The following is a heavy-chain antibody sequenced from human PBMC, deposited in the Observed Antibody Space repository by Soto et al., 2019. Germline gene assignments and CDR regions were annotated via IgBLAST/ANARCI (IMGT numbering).Heavy chain of an antibody. CDR3: ASPPSSNRYYYGMDV. J-gene: IGHJ6*02. V-gene: IGHV1-69*12. CDR1: GGTFSSYA. Sequence: QVQLVQSGAEVKKPGSSVKVSCKASGGTFSSYAISWVRQAPGQGLEWMGGIIPIFGTANYAQKFQGRVTITADESTRTSYMELSSLRSDDTAVYYCASPPSSNRYYYGMDVGGQWTTVTVSS. CDR2: IIPIFGTA. D-gene: IGHD4-4*01.